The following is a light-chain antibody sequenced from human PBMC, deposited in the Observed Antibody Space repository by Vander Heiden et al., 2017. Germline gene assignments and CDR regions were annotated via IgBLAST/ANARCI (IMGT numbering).Light chain of an antibody. J-gene: IGLJ3*02. V-gene: IGLV4-69*01. Sequence: QVVLTQSPSASASLGASVNLTCTLSGGHTTYAIAWHQKQSGNGPRFLMKVNSDGSHTKGDGIPDRFSGSTSGSGRYLTISSLQSDDGADYYCQTWGSGIRVFGGGTKLTVL. CDR3: QTWGSGIRV. CDR1: GGHTTYA. CDR2: VNSDGSH.